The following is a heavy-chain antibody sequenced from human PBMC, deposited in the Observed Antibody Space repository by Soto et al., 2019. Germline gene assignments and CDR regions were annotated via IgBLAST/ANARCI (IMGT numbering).Heavy chain of an antibody. J-gene: IGHJ4*02. CDR1: GGSISSGDYY. CDR3: ARGSVGELLWWLDY. D-gene: IGHD3-10*01. CDR2: IYYSGST. V-gene: IGHV4-30-4*01. Sequence: SETLSLTCTVSGGSISSGDYYWSWIRQPPGKGLEWIGYIYYSGSTYYNPSLKSRVTISVDTSKNQFSLKLSSVTAADTAVYYCARGSVGELLWWLDYWGQGTLVTSPQ.